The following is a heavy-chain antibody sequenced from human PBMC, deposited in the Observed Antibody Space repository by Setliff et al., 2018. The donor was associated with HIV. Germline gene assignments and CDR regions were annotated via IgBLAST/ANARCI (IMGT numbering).Heavy chain of an antibody. CDR1: GLTFSSAA. Sequence: GSLRLSCAASGLTFSSAAMHWVRQAPGKGLEYVSVITSNGGYTYYTDSVKGRFTISRDNSKNMLFLQMGSLRPEDVAVYYCARDASISSPYDAFDIWGQGTMVTVSS. J-gene: IGHJ3*02. D-gene: IGHD6-6*01. CDR3: ARDASISSPYDAFDI. V-gene: IGHV3-64*02. CDR2: ITSNGGYT.